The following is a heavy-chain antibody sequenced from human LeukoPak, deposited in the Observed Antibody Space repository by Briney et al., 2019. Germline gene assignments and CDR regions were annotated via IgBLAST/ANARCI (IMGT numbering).Heavy chain of an antibody. CDR3: ADSNYWYPNDY. CDR1: GFTFSTYA. J-gene: IGHJ4*02. D-gene: IGHD4-11*01. CDR2: ISGSGDAT. Sequence: PGGSLRLSCAASGFTFSTYAMRWVRQAPGKGLEWVSSISGSGDATYHADSVKGRFTISRDNSKNTLYLQMNSLRAEDTAVYYCADSNYWYPNDYWGQGTLVTVSS. V-gene: IGHV3-23*01.